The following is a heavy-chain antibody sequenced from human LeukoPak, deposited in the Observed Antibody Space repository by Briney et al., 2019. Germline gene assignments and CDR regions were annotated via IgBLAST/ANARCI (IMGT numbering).Heavy chain of an antibody. Sequence: SETLSLTCTVSGGSISYATYQWSWIRQSAGKGLEWIGLISKSGSTNYNPSLKSRVTISVDTSKNQFSLKLSSVTAADTAVYYCARQHGSGSYYRTGRTFDYWGQGTLVTVSS. CDR1: GGSISYATYQ. CDR2: ISKSGST. CDR3: ARQHGSGSYYRTGRTFDY. J-gene: IGHJ4*02. V-gene: IGHV4-61*02. D-gene: IGHD3-10*01.